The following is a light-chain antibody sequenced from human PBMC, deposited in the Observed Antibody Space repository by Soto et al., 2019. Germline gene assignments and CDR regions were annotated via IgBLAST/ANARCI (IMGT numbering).Light chain of an antibody. Sequence: DIQMTQSPSTLSASVGDRVTITCRASQSISSWLAWYQQKPWRAPKVLIFDASSLESGVPSRFSGSGSATEFTLTISSLQPEDVATYYCQKYNSALRITFGQGTRLEIK. CDR2: DAS. V-gene: IGKV1-5*01. CDR3: QKYNSALRIT. CDR1: QSISSW. J-gene: IGKJ5*01.